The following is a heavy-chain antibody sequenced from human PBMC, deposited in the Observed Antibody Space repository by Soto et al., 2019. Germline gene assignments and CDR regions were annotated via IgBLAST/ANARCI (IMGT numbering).Heavy chain of an antibody. Sequence: GGSLRRCCAAARFYFSRDGRHWGHQARSKELEWVAVIWYDGINKYYADSVKGGFTISRDTSTHTLYLQMNSLSAEDTPVYFCPRDSKQQPRLGDDPFHIWGQWTMVP. CDR2: IWYDGINK. CDR1: RFYFSRDG. V-gene: IGHV3-33*01. J-gene: IGHJ3*02. D-gene: IGHD6-13*01. CDR3: PRDSKQQPRLGDDPFHI.